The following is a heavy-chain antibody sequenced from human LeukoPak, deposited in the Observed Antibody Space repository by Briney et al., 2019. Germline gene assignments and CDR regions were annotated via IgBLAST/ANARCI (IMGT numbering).Heavy chain of an antibody. CDR2: ITHDRGDT. CDR3: GTDIVVVPAPDY. Sequence: GGSLRLSCAASGFTFGNYGMHWVRQAPGKGLEWVAFITHDRGDTYYADSVKGRFTISRDNSKNTLYLQMNSLRAEDTAVYYCGTDIVVVPAPDYWGQGILVTVSS. J-gene: IGHJ4*02. CDR1: GFTFGNYG. V-gene: IGHV3-30*02. D-gene: IGHD2-2*01.